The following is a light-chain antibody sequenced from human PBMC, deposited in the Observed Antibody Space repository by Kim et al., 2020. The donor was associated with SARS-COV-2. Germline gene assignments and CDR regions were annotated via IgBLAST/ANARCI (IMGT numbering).Light chain of an antibody. Sequence: ASITCNSSRSRLHRDRKVYVSWFLQKRGQPPLSLVYDVSTPVSGVPDRCSGGGSGTDFTLNISRVEAEDVGVYYCMQSIQFPFTFGGGTKVDIK. V-gene: IGKV2D-29*01. CDR3: MQSIQFPFT. J-gene: IGKJ4*01. CDR2: DVS. CDR1: RSRLHRDRKVY.